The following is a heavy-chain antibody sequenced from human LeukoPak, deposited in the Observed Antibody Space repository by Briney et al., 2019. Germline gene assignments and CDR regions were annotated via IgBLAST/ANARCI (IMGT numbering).Heavy chain of an antibody. D-gene: IGHD5-18*01. CDR2: INPNSGGT. CDR3: AREPALDTAMKAEIDY. V-gene: IGHV1-2*02. Sequence: ASVKVSCKVSGYTLTELSMHWVRQAPGKGLEWMGWINPNSGGTNYAQKFQGRVTMTRDTSISTAYMELSRLGSDDTAVYYCAREPALDTAMKAEIDYWGQGTLVTVSS. CDR1: GYTLTELS. J-gene: IGHJ4*02.